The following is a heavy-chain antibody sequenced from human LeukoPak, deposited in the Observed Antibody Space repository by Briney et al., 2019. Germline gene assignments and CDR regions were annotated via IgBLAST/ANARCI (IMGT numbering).Heavy chain of an antibody. CDR1: GFTFSSYA. CDR3: AKASWVSTADAVL. V-gene: IGHV3-23*01. D-gene: IGHD3-16*01. CDR2: LRGNGDA. Sequence: GGSLRLSCVASGFTFSSYAMSWVRETPARGLEWVSSLRGNGDAFYADSVKGRFTLSRDESRNTVYLQLNKLRVEDTAIYYCAKASWVSTADAVLWGQGTVVSVSS. J-gene: IGHJ4*02.